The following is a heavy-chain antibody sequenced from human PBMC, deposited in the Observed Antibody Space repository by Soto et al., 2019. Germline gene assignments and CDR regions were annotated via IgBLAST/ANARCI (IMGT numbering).Heavy chain of an antibody. Sequence: QLQLQESGPGLVKPSETLSLTCTVSGGSISSSSYYWGWIRQPPGKGLEWIGSIYYSGSTYYNPSLKSRVTISVDTSKNQFSLKLSSVTAADTAVYYCARPVMLRYFDPLDGSMDYYYGMDVWGQGTTVTVSS. J-gene: IGHJ6*02. CDR2: IYYSGST. CDR3: ARPVMLRYFDPLDGSMDYYYGMDV. CDR1: GGSISSSSYY. D-gene: IGHD3-9*01. V-gene: IGHV4-39*01.